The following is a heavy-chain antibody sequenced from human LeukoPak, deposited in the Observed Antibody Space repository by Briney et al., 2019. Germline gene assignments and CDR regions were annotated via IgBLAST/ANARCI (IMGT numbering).Heavy chain of an antibody. J-gene: IGHJ6*02. CDR2: IYPGDSDT. CDR3: ARQGYSSSLGYYYYGMDV. D-gene: IGHD6-13*01. Sequence: GESLKISCKGSGYSFTSYWIGWVRQMPGKGLEWMGIIYPGDSDTRYSPSFQGQVTISADKSISTAYLQWSSLKASDTAMYYCARQGYSSSLGYYYYGMDVWGQGTTVTVSS. V-gene: IGHV5-51*01. CDR1: GYSFTSYW.